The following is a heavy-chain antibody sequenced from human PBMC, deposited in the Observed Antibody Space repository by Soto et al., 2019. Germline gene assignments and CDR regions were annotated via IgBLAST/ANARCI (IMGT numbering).Heavy chain of an antibody. V-gene: IGHV1-69*12. D-gene: IGHD3-22*01. CDR2: IIPIFGTA. CDR3: ARAPTYYYDSSGYLDY. J-gene: IGHJ4*02. Sequence: QVQLVQSGAEVKKPGSSVKVSCKASGGTFSSYAISWVRQAPGQGLEWMGGIIPIFGTANYAQKFQGRVTITADEXTXXAYRELSSLRSEDTAVYYCARAPTYYYDSSGYLDYWGQGTLVTVSS. CDR1: GGTFSSYA.